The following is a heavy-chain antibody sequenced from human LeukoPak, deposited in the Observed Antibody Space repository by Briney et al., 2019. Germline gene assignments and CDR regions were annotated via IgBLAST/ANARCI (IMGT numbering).Heavy chain of an antibody. V-gene: IGHV4-39*01. Sequence: SETLSLTCTVSGGSISSYYWGWIRQPPGKGLEWIGSIYYSGSTYYNPSLKSRVTISVDTSKNQFSLKLSSVTAADTAVYYCARQGGGIAVAGTLFRFDPWGQGTLVTVSS. CDR3: ARQGGGIAVAGTLFRFDP. CDR2: IYYSGST. D-gene: IGHD6-19*01. CDR1: GGSISSYY. J-gene: IGHJ5*02.